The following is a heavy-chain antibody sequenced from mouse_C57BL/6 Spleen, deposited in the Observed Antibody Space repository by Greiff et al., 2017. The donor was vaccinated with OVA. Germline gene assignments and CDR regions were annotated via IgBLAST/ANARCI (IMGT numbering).Heavy chain of an antibody. CDR1: GFTFSNYW. J-gene: IGHJ4*01. CDR2: IRLKSDNYAT. Sequence: EVQLVESGGGLVQPGGSMKLSCVASGFTFSNYWMNWVRQSPEKGLEWVAQIRLKSDNYATHYAESVKGRFTISRDDSKSSVYLQMNNLRAEDTGIYYCTAPLPYYYGSSYRLYYAMDYWGQGTSVTVSS. V-gene: IGHV6-3*01. D-gene: IGHD1-1*01. CDR3: TAPLPYYYGSSYRLYYAMDY.